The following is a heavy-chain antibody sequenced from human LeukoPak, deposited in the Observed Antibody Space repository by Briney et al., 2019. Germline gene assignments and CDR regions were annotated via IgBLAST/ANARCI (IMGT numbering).Heavy chain of an antibody. CDR1: GFIFSSYG. CDR3: AGVGATGAFDY. CDR2: IRYDGNNK. V-gene: IGHV3-30*02. J-gene: IGHJ4*02. D-gene: IGHD1-26*01. Sequence: GGSLRLSCAASGFIFSSYGMHWVRQAPGKGLEWVAFIRYDGNNKYYADSVEGRFTISRDNFKNTLYLQMNSLRAEDTAVYYCAGVGATGAFDYWGQGTLVTVSS.